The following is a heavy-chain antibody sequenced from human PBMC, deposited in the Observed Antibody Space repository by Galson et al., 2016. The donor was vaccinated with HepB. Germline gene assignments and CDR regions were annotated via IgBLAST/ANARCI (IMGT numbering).Heavy chain of an antibody. Sequence: TLSLTCTVSGDSITSGSFYWTWIRQPAGKGLEWIGRIHTSGSNDHNPSLNSRVAMSIDTSKNHFSLRLTSVTAADTALYYCARTRGYSPLDYWGQGILVTRSS. J-gene: IGHJ4*02. V-gene: IGHV4-61*02. CDR3: ARTRGYSPLDY. CDR2: IHTSGSN. D-gene: IGHD5-12*01. CDR1: GDSITSGSFY.